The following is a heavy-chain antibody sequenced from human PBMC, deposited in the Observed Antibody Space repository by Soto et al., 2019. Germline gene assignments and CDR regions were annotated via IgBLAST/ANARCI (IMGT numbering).Heavy chain of an antibody. CDR2: ISYDGSDT. J-gene: IGHJ4*02. CDR3: AKSPNFYCSSPNCYKFYFDF. D-gene: IGHD2-2*02. CDR1: GFTFNTYG. V-gene: IGHV3-30*18. Sequence: QEQLVESGGGVVQPGRSLRLSCAASGFTFNTYGMHWVRQAPGKGLEWVAVISYDGSDTYYADSVKGRFIISRDNSKNTLYLQMNSLRAEDTAIYYCAKSPNFYCSSPNCYKFYFDFWGQGALVTVSS.